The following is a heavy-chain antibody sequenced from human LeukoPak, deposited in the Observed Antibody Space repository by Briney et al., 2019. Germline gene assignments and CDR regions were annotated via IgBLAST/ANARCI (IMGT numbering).Heavy chain of an antibody. D-gene: IGHD6-19*01. V-gene: IGHV3-9*01. Sequence: GGSLRLSCAASGFTFDDHAMHWVRQAPGKGLEWVAGISWNSETIGYADSVKGRFTISRDNAKNSLYLQMHTLRAEDTALYYCAKDKDAWGSSGWYKFDYWGQGTLVTVFS. CDR3: AKDKDAWGSSGWYKFDY. CDR2: ISWNSETI. J-gene: IGHJ4*02. CDR1: GFTFDDHA.